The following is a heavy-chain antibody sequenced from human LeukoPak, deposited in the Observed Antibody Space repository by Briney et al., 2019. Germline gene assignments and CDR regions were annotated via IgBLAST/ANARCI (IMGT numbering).Heavy chain of an antibody. Sequence: SVKVSCKASGGTFSSYAISWVRQAPGQGLEWMGGIIPIFGTANYAQKLQGRVTMTTDTSTSTAYMELSGLRSDDTAVYYCARGFRLSAIEDWFDPWGQGTLVTVSS. V-gene: IGHV1-69*05. D-gene: IGHD2-2*02. CDR2: IIPIFGTA. CDR3: ARGFRLSAIEDWFDP. CDR1: GGTFSSYA. J-gene: IGHJ5*02.